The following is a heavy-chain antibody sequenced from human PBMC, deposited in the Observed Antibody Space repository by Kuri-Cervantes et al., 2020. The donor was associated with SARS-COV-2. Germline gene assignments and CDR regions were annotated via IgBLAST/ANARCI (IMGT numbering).Heavy chain of an antibody. CDR2: ISSNGGST. J-gene: IGHJ6*03. CDR3: ARMGEPYYMDV. CDR1: GFTFSSYA. V-gene: IGHV3-64*01. Sequence: LSLTCAASGFTFSSYAMHWVRQAPGKGLEYVSAISSNGGSTYYANSVKGRSTISRDNSKNTLYLQMGSLRAEDMAVYYCARMGEPYYMDVWGKGTTVTVSS. D-gene: IGHD3-16*01.